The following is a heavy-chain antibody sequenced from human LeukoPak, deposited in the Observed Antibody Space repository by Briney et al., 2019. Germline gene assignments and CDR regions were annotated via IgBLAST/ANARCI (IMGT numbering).Heavy chain of an antibody. J-gene: IGHJ6*03. CDR2: INHSGST. D-gene: IGHD3-22*01. CDR3: ARDPGNYYDSSGYYYYYYMDV. CDR1: GGSFSGYY. Sequence: PSETLSLTCAVYGGSFSGYYWSWIRQPPGKGLEWIGEINHSGSTNYNPSLKSRVTISVDTSKNQFSLKLSSVTAADTAVHYCARDPGNYYDSSGYYYYYYMDVRGKGTTVTVSS. V-gene: IGHV4-34*01.